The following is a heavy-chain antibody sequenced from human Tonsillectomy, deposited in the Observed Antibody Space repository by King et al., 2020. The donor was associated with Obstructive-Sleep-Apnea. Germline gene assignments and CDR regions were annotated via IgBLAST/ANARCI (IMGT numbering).Heavy chain of an antibody. D-gene: IGHD2-2*01. J-gene: IGHJ4*02. CDR3: ARGRGLGYCSSTSCYHFDY. Sequence: VQLVESGAEVKKPGASVKVSCKPSGYAFTSYDINWVRQATGQGIEWMVWRNLNSGNTGYAQKFQGRVPMTRNTSISTAYMELSSLRSEDTAVYYCARGRGLGYCSSTSCYHFDYWGQGTLVTVSS. CDR2: RNLNSGNT. CDR1: GYAFTSYD. V-gene: IGHV1-8*01.